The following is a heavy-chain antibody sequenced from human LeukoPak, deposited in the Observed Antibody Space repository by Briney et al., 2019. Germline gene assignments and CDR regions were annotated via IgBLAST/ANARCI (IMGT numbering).Heavy chain of an antibody. V-gene: IGHV3-30*02. CDR1: GFTFSSYG. D-gene: IGHD3-10*01. CDR2: IRYDGSNK. CDR3: AKDRVWLGEGLPPASDY. Sequence: GGSLRLSCAASGFTFSSYGMHWVRQAPGKGLEWVAFIRYDGSNKYYADSVKGRFTISRDNSKNTLYLQMNSLRAEETAVYCRAKDRVWLGEGLPPASDYWGQGTLVTVSS. J-gene: IGHJ4*02.